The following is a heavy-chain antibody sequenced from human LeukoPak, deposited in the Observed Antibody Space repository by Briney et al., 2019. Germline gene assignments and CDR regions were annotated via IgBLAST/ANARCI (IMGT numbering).Heavy chain of an antibody. CDR3: ARQRSIAAAGTDYYYGMDV. CDR1: GGSISSCY. Sequence: PSETLSLTCTVSGGSISSCYWSWIRQPPGKGLEWIGYIFYSGSTNYNPSLKSRVTISVDTSKNQFSLKLSSVTAADTAVYYCARQRSIAAAGTDYYYGMDVWGQGTTVTVSS. CDR2: IFYSGST. J-gene: IGHJ6*02. D-gene: IGHD6-13*01. V-gene: IGHV4-59*08.